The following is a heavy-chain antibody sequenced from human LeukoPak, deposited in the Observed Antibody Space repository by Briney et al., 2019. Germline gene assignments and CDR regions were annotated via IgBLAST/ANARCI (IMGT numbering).Heavy chain of an antibody. CDR1: GYXFTSYS. V-gene: IGHV1-18*01. D-gene: IGHD1-26*01. CDR2: ISAYNGNT. J-gene: IGHJ4*02. CDR3: ARGLGGSGSYFLTFDY. Sequence: ASVKVSCKASGYXFTSYSINWVRQAPGQGREWLGRISAYNGNTKYAQKVQGRVTMTTDTSTSTAYMELRSLRSDDTAVYYCARGLGGSGSYFLTFDYWGQGTLVTVSS.